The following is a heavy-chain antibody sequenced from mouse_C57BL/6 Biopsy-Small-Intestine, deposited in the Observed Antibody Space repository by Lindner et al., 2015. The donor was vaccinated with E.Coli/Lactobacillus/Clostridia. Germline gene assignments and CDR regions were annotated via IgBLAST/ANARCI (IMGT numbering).Heavy chain of an antibody. CDR3: ARPYYYAMDY. CDR2: ISGGSSTI. V-gene: IGHV5-17*01. Sequence: VQLQEVWGGLVKPGGSLNLSCAASGFTFSDYGMHWIRQAPEKGLEWVAYISGGSSTIYYADTVKGRFTISRDNARNTLFLQMTSLRSEDTAMYYCARPYYYAMDYWGQGTSVTVSS. CDR1: GFTFSDYG. J-gene: IGHJ4*01.